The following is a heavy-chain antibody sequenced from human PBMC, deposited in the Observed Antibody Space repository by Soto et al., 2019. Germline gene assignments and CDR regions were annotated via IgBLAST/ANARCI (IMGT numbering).Heavy chain of an antibody. V-gene: IGHV3-30*18. CDR1: GFAFSGYD. CDR2: VSFDGRNK. D-gene: IGHD2-2*01. Sequence: QVQLVESGGGEVQPGRSLRLSCAASGFAFSGYDMQWVRQAPGEGLEWVALVSFDGRNKFYADSVKGRFTISRDNSKNTLYLEMNSLRTEDTGVFYWAKDVCSRPSCYRRRAFDVWGQGTIVTVSS. J-gene: IGHJ3*01. CDR3: AKDVCSRPSCYRRRAFDV.